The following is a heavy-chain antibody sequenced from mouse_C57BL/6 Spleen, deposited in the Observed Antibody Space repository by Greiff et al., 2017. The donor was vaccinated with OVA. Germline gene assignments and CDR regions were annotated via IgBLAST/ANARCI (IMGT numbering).Heavy chain of an antibody. V-gene: IGHV14-1*01. CDR3: TTVYLAAWFAY. Sequence: VQLQQSGAELVRPGASVKLSCTASGFNIKDYYMHWVKQRPEQGLEWIGRIDPEDGDTEYAPKFQGKATMTADTSSNTAYLQLSSLTSEDTAVYYCTTVYLAAWFAYWGQGTLVTVSA. D-gene: IGHD5-1*01. J-gene: IGHJ3*01. CDR1: GFNIKDYY. CDR2: IDPEDGDT.